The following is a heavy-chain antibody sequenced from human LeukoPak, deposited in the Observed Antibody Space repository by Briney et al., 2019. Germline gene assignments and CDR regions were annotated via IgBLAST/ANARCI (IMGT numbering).Heavy chain of an antibody. D-gene: IGHD3-10*01. CDR2: IYSGGST. J-gene: IGHJ4*02. CDR3: AKDRYYYGLGYYFDY. Sequence: GGSLRLSCAASGFTVSSNYMSWVRQAPGKGLEWVSVIYSGGSTYYADSVKGRFTISRDTSMNTLYLQMNSLRAEDTAVYYCAKDRYYYGLGYYFDYWGQGALVTVSS. CDR1: GFTVSSNY. V-gene: IGHV3-53*01.